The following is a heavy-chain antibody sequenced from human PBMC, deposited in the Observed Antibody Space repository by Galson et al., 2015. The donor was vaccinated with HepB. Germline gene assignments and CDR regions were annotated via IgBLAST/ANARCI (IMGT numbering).Heavy chain of an antibody. V-gene: IGHV3-21*01. CDR3: ARDYPGSNSVDY. CDR2: ISSSSSYI. Sequence: SLRLSCAASGFTFSSYSMNWVRQAPGKGLEWVSSISSSSSYIYYADSVKGRFTISRDNAKNSLYLKMNSLIAEDTAVYYCARDYPGSNSVDYWGQGTLVTVSS. J-gene: IGHJ4*02. D-gene: IGHD2-21*01. CDR1: GFTFSSYS.